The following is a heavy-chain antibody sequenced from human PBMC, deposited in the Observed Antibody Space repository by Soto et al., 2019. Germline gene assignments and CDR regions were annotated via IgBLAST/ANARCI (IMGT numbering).Heavy chain of an antibody. V-gene: IGHV4-59*08. CDR2: IYYCGST. D-gene: IGHD1-26*01. Sequence: QVQLQESGPGLVKPSETLSLTCTVSGGTISSWYWSWIRQPPGKGLEWIGYIYYCGSTNCNPSLKSRVTISVDTSKNQFSLKLSSVTAADTAVYYCARRYGSAIDYWGQGTLVTVSS. CDR1: GGTISSWY. CDR3: ARRYGSAIDY. J-gene: IGHJ4*02.